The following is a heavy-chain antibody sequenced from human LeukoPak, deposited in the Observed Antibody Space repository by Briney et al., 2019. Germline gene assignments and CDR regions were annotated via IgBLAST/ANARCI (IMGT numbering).Heavy chain of an antibody. J-gene: IGHJ4*02. Sequence: GGSLRLSCAASGFTISTHVMNWVRQAPGKGLEWVSSVSETADRTFYADSVKGRFTISRDNSKSTLYLQMNSLRAEDTALYYCARDAGNYDSGTSRFDYWGQGTLVTLSS. D-gene: IGHD3-10*01. CDR3: ARDAGNYDSGTSRFDY. CDR1: GFTISTHV. CDR2: VSETADRT. V-gene: IGHV3-23*01.